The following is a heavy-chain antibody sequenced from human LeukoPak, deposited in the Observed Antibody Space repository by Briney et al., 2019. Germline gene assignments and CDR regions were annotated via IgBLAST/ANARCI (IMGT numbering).Heavy chain of an antibody. CDR2: ISSSSSYI. D-gene: IGHD6-13*01. J-gene: IGHJ4*02. CDR3: ARGYSSSWYLGY. Sequence: PGGSLRLSCAASGLTFSSYSMNWVRQAPGKGLEWVSSISSSSSYIYYADSVKGRFTISRDNANNSLYLQMNSLRAEDTTVYYCARGYSSSWYLGYWGQGTLVTVSS. V-gene: IGHV3-21*01. CDR1: GLTFSSYS.